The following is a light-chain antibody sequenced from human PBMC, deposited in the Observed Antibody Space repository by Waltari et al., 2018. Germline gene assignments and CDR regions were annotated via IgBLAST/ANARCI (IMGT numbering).Light chain of an antibody. CDR2: RVS. CDR1: QSPVHSDGSNY. V-gene: IGKV2-30*02. CDR3: MQGTYWPPYT. Sequence: DVVLTQSPASLPVILGPPAFISSRSTQSPVHSDGSNYLSWLQQRPGQSRRGLIDRVSNRDPGVPDRFSGSRSGTDFRLKSSRVESEDVGVYYCMQGTYWPPYTCGQGTKLGIK. J-gene: IGKJ2*01.